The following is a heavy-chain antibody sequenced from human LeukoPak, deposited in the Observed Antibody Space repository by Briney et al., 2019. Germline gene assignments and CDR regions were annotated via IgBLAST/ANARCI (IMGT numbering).Heavy chain of an antibody. CDR1: GGSISSSSYY. V-gene: IGHV4-39*07. CDR2: IYYSGST. CDR3: ATDSWNYRLGTFDY. Sequence: PSETLSLTCTVSGGSISSSSYYWGWIRQPPGKGLEWIGSIYYSGSTYYNPSLKIRVTISVDTSKNQFSLKLSSGTAAATAVYYCATDSWNYRLGTFDYWGQGTLVTVSS. D-gene: IGHD1-7*01. J-gene: IGHJ4*02.